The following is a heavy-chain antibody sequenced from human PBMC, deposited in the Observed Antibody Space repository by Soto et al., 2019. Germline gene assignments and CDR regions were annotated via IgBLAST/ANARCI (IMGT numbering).Heavy chain of an antibody. D-gene: IGHD6-19*01. J-gene: IGHJ4*02. Sequence: QVQLQESGPGLVKPSGTLSLTCVVSGDSISSNVWWSWVRQPPGKGLEWIGEVYHNGLTNYNSSLRSRVTMSVDTSKNQFSLNLASVNAADTGIYYCARDAAVPGETDRFDYWGQGILVTVSS. CDR2: VYHNGLT. CDR3: ARDAAVPGETDRFDY. CDR1: GDSISSNVW. V-gene: IGHV4-4*02.